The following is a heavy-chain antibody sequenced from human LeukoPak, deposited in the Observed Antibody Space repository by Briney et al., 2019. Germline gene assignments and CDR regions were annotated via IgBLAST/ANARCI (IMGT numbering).Heavy chain of an antibody. V-gene: IGHV4-4*02. CDR1: GGSISSSNW. Sequence: SGTLSLTCAVSGGSISSSNWWSLVRQPPGKGLEWIGEIYHSGSTNYNPSLKSRVTISVDKSKNQFSLKLSSVTAADTAVYYCARDRKGYDILTGYYSGFNFDLWGRGTLVTVSS. CDR2: IYHSGST. D-gene: IGHD3-9*01. J-gene: IGHJ2*01. CDR3: ARDRKGYDILTGYYSGFNFDL.